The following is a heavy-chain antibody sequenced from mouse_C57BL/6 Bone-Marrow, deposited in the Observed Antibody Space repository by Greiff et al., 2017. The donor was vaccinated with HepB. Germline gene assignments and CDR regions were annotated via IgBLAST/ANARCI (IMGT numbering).Heavy chain of an antibody. D-gene: IGHD1-1*01. CDR3: ARGDYYGSSPFFDV. CDR1: GYTFTDYN. J-gene: IGHJ1*03. V-gene: IGHV1-18*01. Sequence: EVQLQHSGPELVKPGASVKIPCKASGYTFTDYNMDWVKQSHGKSLEWIGDINPNNGGTIYNQKFKGKATLTVDKSSSTAYMELRSLTSEDTAVYYCARGDYYGSSPFFDVWGTGTTVTVSS. CDR2: INPNNGGT.